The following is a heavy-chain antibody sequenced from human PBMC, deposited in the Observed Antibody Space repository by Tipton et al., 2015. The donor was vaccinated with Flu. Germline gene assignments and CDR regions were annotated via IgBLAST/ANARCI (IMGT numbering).Heavy chain of an antibody. CDR1: GGSISSSSYY. CDR2: IYYSGST. CDR3: ARVSLGRYYFDY. V-gene: IGHV4-39*07. Sequence: TLSLTCTVSGGSISSSSYYWGWSRQPPGKGLEWIGSIYYSGSTYYNPSLKSRVTISVDTSKNQFSLKLSSVTAADTAVYYCARVSLGRYYFDYWGQGTLVTVSS. J-gene: IGHJ4*02.